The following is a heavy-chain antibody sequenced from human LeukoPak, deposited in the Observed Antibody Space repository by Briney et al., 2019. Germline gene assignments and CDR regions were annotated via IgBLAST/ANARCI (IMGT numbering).Heavy chain of an antibody. CDR3: AKDRDFGVDYAFDI. J-gene: IGHJ3*02. Sequence: PGGSLRLSCAASGFTVSSNYMSWVRQAPGKGLEWVSAISGSGGSTYYADSVKGRFTISRDNSKNTLYLQMNSLRAEDTAVYYCAKDRDFGVDYAFDIWGQGTMVTVSS. V-gene: IGHV3-23*01. CDR1: GFTVSSNY. D-gene: IGHD3-3*01. CDR2: ISGSGGST.